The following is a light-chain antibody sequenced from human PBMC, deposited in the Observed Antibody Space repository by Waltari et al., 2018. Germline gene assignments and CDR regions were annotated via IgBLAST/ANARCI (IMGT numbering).Light chain of an antibody. Sequence: DIQLTQSPSFLSASVGYRVTITCRASQGISSFLAWYQQKPGKAPNLLIYVASTLQSGVPSRFSGSGSGTEFTLTISSLQPEDYATYYCQQGYSAPLTFGGGTKVEIK. CDR2: VAS. V-gene: IGKV1-9*01. CDR1: QGISSF. CDR3: QQGYSAPLT. J-gene: IGKJ4*01.